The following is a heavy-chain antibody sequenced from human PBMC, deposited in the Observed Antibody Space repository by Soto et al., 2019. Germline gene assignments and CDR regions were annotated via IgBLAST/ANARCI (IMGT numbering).Heavy chain of an antibody. J-gene: IGHJ4*02. CDR3: AKSRELRSKELLYYFDY. D-gene: IGHD1-26*01. Sequence: PGGSLRLSCSASGITFNSYTISWFRQTPGKGREWVSAIRGSGGSTYYADSVKGRFTISRDNSKNTLYMQMNSLRAEDTAVYYCAKSRELRSKELLYYFDYWGQGTRVTVSS. CDR1: GITFNSYT. CDR2: IRGSGGST. V-gene: IGHV3-23*01.